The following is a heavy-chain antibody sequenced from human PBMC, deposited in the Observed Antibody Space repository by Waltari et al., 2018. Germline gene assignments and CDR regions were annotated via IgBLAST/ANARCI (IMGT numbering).Heavy chain of an antibody. J-gene: IGHJ4*02. CDR2: IYYSGST. CDR3: ARLPYYYDSSGYYYFDY. D-gene: IGHD3-22*01. Sequence: QLQLQESGPGLVKPSETLSLTCTVSGGSISSSSYYWGWIRQPPGKGLEWIGSIYYSGSTYYNPSLKSRVTISVDTSKNQFSLKLSSVTAADTAVYYCARLPYYYDSSGYYYFDYWGQGTLVTVSS. V-gene: IGHV4-39*01. CDR1: GGSISSSSYY.